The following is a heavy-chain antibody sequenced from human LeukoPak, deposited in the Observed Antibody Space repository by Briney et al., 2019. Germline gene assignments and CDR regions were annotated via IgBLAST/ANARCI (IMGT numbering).Heavy chain of an antibody. Sequence: ASVKVSCKASGYTFTSYYMHWVRQAPGQGLEWMGVIKPSGGSTSYAQKFQGRVTMTRDMSTSTVYMELSSLRSEDTAVYYCARDDYSNSFDYWGQGTLVTVSS. J-gene: IGHJ4*02. V-gene: IGHV1-46*01. CDR2: IKPSGGST. CDR1: GYTFTSYY. CDR3: ARDDYSNSFDY. D-gene: IGHD4-11*01.